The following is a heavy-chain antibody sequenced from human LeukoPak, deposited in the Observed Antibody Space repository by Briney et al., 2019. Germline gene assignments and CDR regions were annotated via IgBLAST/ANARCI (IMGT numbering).Heavy chain of an antibody. CDR2: ISGSGGST. V-gene: IGHV3-23*01. D-gene: IGHD3-3*01. Sequence: GGSLRLPCAASGFTFSSYAMGWVCQAPGKGLEWVSAISGSGGSTYYADSVKGRFTISRDNSKNTLYLQMNSLRAEDTAVYYCAKANRNYDFWSGSNYFDYWGQGTLVTVSS. CDR1: GFTFSSYA. J-gene: IGHJ4*02. CDR3: AKANRNYDFWSGSNYFDY.